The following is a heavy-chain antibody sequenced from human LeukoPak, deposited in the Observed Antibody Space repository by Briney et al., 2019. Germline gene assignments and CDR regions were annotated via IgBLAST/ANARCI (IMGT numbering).Heavy chain of an antibody. CDR2: IIPIFGTA. J-gene: IGHJ6*03. V-gene: IGHV1-69*13. Sequence: GASVKVSCKASGGTFSSYTISWVRQAPGQGLERMGGIIPIFGTANYAQKFQGRVTITADESTSTAYMELSSLRSEDTAVYYCARDRGGSSSAAYYYYYMDVWGKGTTVTVSS. D-gene: IGHD6-6*01. CDR1: GGTFSSYT. CDR3: ARDRGGSSSAAYYYYYMDV.